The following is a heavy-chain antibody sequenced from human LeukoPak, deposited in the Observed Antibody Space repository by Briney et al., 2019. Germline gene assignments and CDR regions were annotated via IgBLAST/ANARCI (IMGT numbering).Heavy chain of an antibody. J-gene: IGHJ4*02. CDR2: INPNSGGT. V-gene: IGHV1-2*02. CDR1: GYTFTGYY. D-gene: IGHD6-13*01. CDR3: ARAVSIAAAGTFDY. Sequence: ASVKVSCKASGYTFTGYYMHWVRQAPGQGLEWMGWINPNSGGTNYAQKFQGRVTMTRDTSVSTAYMELNRLRSDDTGVYYCARAVSIAAAGTFDYWGQGTLVTVSS.